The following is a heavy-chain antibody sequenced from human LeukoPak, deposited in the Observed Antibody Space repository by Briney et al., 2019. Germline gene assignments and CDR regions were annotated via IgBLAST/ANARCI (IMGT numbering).Heavy chain of an antibody. J-gene: IGHJ4*02. CDR3: ARMADGDYGDSRMYYFDY. Sequence: GGSLRLSCAASGFTFSSDWMSWVRQAPGKGLEWVANIKQDGSEKYYVDSVKGRFTISRDNAKNSLYLQMNSLRAEDTAVYYCARMADGDYGDSRMYYFDYWGQGTLVTVSS. V-gene: IGHV3-7*01. CDR1: GFTFSSDW. CDR2: IKQDGSEK. D-gene: IGHD4-17*01.